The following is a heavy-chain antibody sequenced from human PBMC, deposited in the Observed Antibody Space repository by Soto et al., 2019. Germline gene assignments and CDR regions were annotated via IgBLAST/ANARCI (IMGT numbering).Heavy chain of an antibody. V-gene: IGHV4-34*01. CDR2: INHSGST. CDR3: ARGRGGAGYRYYFDY. CDR1: GGSFSGYY. Sequence: SETLSLTCAVYGGSFSGYYWSWIRQPPGKGLEWIGEINHSGSTNYNPSLKSRVTISVDTSKNQFSLKLSSVTAADTAVYYCARGRGGAGYRYYFDYWGQGTLVTVSS. J-gene: IGHJ4*02. D-gene: IGHD3-9*01.